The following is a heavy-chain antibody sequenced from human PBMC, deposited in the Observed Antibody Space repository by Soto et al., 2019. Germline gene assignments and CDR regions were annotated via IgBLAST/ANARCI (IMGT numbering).Heavy chain of an antibody. V-gene: IGHV4-59*01. CDR3: ARDKGSFYDTTGWVFDY. D-gene: IGHD3-22*01. CDR2: IYDGGSA. Sequence: SETLSLTCTVSGDSISDFYWSWIRQPPGKGLEWIGYIYDGGSANYNPSLKSRVTISVDTSKNQFSLKLRSVTAADTAVYYCARDKGSFYDTTGWVFDYWGQGALVTVSA. CDR1: GDSISDFY. J-gene: IGHJ4*02.